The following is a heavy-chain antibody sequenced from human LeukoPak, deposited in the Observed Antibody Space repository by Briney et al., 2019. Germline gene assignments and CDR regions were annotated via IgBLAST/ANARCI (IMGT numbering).Heavy chain of an antibody. CDR1: GFTFSSYG. CDR3: ARWLNY. J-gene: IGHJ4*02. D-gene: IGHD6-19*01. Sequence: GGSLRLSCAASGFTFSSYGMHWVRQAPGKGLEWVAVISYDGSNKYYADSVKGRFTISRDNSKNTVYLQMNSLRAEDTAVYYCARWLNYWGQGTLVTVSS. CDR2: ISYDGSNK. V-gene: IGHV3-30*03.